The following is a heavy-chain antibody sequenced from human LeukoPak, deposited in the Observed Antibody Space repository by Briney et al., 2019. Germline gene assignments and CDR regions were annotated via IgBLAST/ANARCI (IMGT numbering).Heavy chain of an antibody. CDR3: ARDKPRYSSGWYGFDY. CDR2: IYYSGST. CDR1: GGSISSYY. D-gene: IGHD6-19*01. V-gene: IGHV4-59*01. Sequence: SETLSLTCTVSGGSISSYYWSWIRQPPGKGLELIGYIYYSGSTNYNPSLKSRVTISVDTSKNQFPLKLSSVTAADTAVYYCARDKPRYSSGWYGFDYWGQGTLVTVSS. J-gene: IGHJ4*02.